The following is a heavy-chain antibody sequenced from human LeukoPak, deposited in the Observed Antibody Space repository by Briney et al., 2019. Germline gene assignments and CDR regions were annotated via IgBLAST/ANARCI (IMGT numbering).Heavy chain of an antibody. Sequence: PGGSLRLSCAASGFTFSGSALHWVRHASGKGLEWVGRIRSTANGYATAYAASVKGRFTISRDDSENTAYLQMDSLKTEDTAVYYCTGNYYGSGSYADFDYWGQGTLVTVSS. V-gene: IGHV3-73*01. D-gene: IGHD3-10*01. CDR3: TGNYYGSGSYADFDY. J-gene: IGHJ4*02. CDR1: GFTFSGSA. CDR2: IRSTANGYAT.